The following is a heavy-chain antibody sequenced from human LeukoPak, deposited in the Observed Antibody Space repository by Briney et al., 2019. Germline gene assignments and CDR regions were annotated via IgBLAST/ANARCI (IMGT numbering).Heavy chain of an antibody. Sequence: GGSLRLSCAASGFTFSSYGMSWVRQAPGKGLEWVSVISGSGGHTYYADSVKGRFTIFRDNSKNTLYLQMNSLRAEDTAVYYCAKVVDYYDSLDYFDYWGQGTLVTVSS. J-gene: IGHJ4*02. CDR1: GFTFSSYG. V-gene: IGHV3-23*01. D-gene: IGHD3-22*01. CDR2: ISGSGGHT. CDR3: AKVVDYYDSLDYFDY.